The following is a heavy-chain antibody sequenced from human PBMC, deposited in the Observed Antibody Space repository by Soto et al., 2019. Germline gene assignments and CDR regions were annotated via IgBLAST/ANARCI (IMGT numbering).Heavy chain of an antibody. Sequence: SVKVSGKASGVTFSSYAISWVRQAPGQGLEWMGGIIPIFGTANYAQKFQGRVTITADESTSTAYMELSSLRSEDTAVYYCARDLNVVVPAAEYPPAYYYYGMDVWGQGTTVTVSS. CDR3: ARDLNVVVPAAEYPPAYYYYGMDV. J-gene: IGHJ6*02. CDR2: IIPIFGTA. D-gene: IGHD2-2*01. CDR1: GVTFSSYA. V-gene: IGHV1-69*13.